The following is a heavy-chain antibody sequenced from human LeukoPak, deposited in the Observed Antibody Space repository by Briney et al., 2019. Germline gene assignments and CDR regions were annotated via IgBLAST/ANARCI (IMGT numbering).Heavy chain of an antibody. V-gene: IGHV5-51*01. CDR1: GYRFTSYW. J-gene: IGHJ4*02. D-gene: IGHD4-17*01. Sequence: AGESLEISCKGSGYRFTSYWIGWVRQMPGKGLEWMGFIYPGDSDTRYSPSFQGQVTISADKSMSTAYLQWSSLKASDTAMYYCARPGRATVTRLDYWGQGRLRTVTS. CDR2: IYPGDSDT. CDR3: ARPGRATVTRLDY.